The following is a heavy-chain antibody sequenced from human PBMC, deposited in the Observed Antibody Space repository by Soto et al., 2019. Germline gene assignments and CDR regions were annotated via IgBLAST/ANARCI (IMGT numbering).Heavy chain of an antibody. V-gene: IGHV4-59*01. Sequence: PSETLSLTCTVSGGSISSYYWSWIRQPPGKGLEWIGYIYYSGSTNYNPSLKSRVTISVDTSKNQFSLKLSSVTAADTAVYYCARGKRGRAYYYGMDVWGQGTTVTVSS. CDR3: ARGKRGRAYYYGMDV. CDR2: IYYSGST. J-gene: IGHJ6*02. D-gene: IGHD3-10*01. CDR1: GGSISSYY.